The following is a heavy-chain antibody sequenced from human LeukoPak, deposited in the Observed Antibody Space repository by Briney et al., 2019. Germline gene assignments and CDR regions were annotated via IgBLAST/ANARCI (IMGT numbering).Heavy chain of an antibody. CDR3: ARHADGSYSY. CDR2: IYYSGST. CDR1: GGSISSSSYK. V-gene: IGHV4-39*01. J-gene: IGHJ4*02. Sequence: SETLSLTCTVSGGSISSSSYKWGWIRQPPGKGLEWIGSIYYSGSTDYNPSLKSRVTISVDTSKNQFSLRLSSVAAADTAVYYCARHADGSYSYWGQGTLVIVSS. D-gene: IGHD1-26*01.